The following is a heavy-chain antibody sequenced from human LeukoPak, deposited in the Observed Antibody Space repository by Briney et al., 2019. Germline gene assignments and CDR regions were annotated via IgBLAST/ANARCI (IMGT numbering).Heavy chain of an antibody. D-gene: IGHD4-17*01. CDR2: IIPIFGTA. V-gene: IGHV1-69*13. CDR3: ARDGDGDYNWFDP. CDR1: GGTFSSYA. Sequence: EASVKVSCKASGGTFSSYAISWVRQAPGQGLEWMGGIIPIFGTANYAQKFQGRVTITADESTSTAYMELSSLRSEDTAVYYCARDGDGDYNWFDPWGQGTLVTVSS. J-gene: IGHJ5*02.